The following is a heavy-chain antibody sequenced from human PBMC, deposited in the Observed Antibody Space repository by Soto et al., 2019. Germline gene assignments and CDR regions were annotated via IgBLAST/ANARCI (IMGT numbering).Heavy chain of an antibody. CDR1: GYTITSYC. CDR3: ARDQDALDF. J-gene: IGHJ4*01. V-gene: IGHV1-46*01. D-gene: IGHD2-2*01. CDR2: INPSGGST. Sequence: GASVKASCKASGYTITSYCMHWVRQAPGQRLEWMGIINPSGGSTSYAQKFQGRVTMTRATSTSTVYMELSSLRSEDTVVYCCARDQDALDFWGQGSLDIVSS.